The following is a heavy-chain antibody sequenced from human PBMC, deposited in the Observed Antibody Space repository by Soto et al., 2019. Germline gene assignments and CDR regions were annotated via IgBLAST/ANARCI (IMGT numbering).Heavy chain of an antibody. V-gene: IGHV4-30-4*01. Sequence: LSLTCTVSGGSINSGDYYWTWVRQPPGKGLEWIGNIFHSGSTYYTPSLQSRVTISLDTSKNHFSLKLSSVTPADTAVYYCARDRYYGSGTYYNFYSGMDVWGQGXTVTVSS. CDR1: GGSINSGDYY. J-gene: IGHJ6*02. CDR3: ARDRYYGSGTYYNFYSGMDV. CDR2: IFHSGST. D-gene: IGHD3-10*01.